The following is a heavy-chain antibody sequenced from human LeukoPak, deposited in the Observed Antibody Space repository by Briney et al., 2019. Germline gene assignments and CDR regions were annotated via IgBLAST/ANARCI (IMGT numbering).Heavy chain of an antibody. Sequence: GESLKISCKGSGYSFTSYWISWVRQMPGKGLEWMGRIDPSDSYTNYSPSFQGHVTISADKSISTVYLQWSSLKASDTAMYYCARQPKWLRFFPKFPDYWGQGTLVTVSS. J-gene: IGHJ4*02. CDR3: ARQPKWLRFFPKFPDY. CDR2: IDPSDSYT. V-gene: IGHV5-10-1*01. D-gene: IGHD5-12*01. CDR1: GYSFTSYW.